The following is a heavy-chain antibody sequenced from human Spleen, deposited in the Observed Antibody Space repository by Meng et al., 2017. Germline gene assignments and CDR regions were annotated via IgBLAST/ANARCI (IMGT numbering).Heavy chain of an antibody. D-gene: IGHD5-12*01. CDR2: ISTFVGSTI. CDR1: GFTFSNFE. J-gene: IGHJ3*01. V-gene: IGHV3-48*02. Sequence: GESLKISCAASGFTFSNFEMNWVRQAPGKGLEWVSYISTFVGSTIYYADSVKGRFTISRDNSKNTLYLEMNGLRDEDTAVYYCARVNSGWWLRIGFDLWGQGTMVTVSS. CDR3: ARVNSGWWLRIGFDL.